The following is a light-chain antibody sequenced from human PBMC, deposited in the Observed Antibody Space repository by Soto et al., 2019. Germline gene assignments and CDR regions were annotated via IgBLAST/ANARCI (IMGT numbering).Light chain of an antibody. CDR3: AAWDDSLSGPNVV. J-gene: IGLJ2*01. Sequence: QSVLTQPPSASGTPGQRVTISCSGSSSNIGSNYVYWYQQLPGTAPKLLIYRNNQRPSGVPDRFSGSKSGTSASLAISGLRSEHEADYYSAAWDDSLSGPNVVFGGGTKLTVL. V-gene: IGLV1-47*01. CDR2: RNN. CDR1: SSNIGSNY.